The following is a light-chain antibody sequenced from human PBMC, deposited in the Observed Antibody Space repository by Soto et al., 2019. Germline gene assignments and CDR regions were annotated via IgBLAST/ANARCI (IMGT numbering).Light chain of an antibody. CDR2: DAS. CDR1: QSISSRF. J-gene: IGKJ5*01. V-gene: IGKV3-20*01. Sequence: EIVLTQSPATLSLSPGARAPLSCRARQSISSRFLAWYQQNVGQAPRLLIYDASTRATGIPDRFSGGGSGTDFTLTINKLEPEDFAVYYCQQYGTSPRSITFGQGTRLEIK. CDR3: QQYGTSPRSIT.